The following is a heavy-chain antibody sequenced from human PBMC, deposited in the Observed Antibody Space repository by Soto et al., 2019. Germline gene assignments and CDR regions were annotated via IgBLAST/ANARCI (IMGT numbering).Heavy chain of an antibody. D-gene: IGHD6-19*01. J-gene: IGHJ4*02. Sequence: ASVKVSCKAFGYTFTSFGISWVRQAPGQGLEWMGWIRAYNGYTNYAQKFQGRVTITTDTSTSTAYMELRSLISDDTAIYYCARASDGYRSGWYVGYFDYWGQGTLVTVSS. V-gene: IGHV1-18*04. CDR2: IRAYNGYT. CDR3: ARASDGYRSGWYVGYFDY. CDR1: GYTFTSFG.